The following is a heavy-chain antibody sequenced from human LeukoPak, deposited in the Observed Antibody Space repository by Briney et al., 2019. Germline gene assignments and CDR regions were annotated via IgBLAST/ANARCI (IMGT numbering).Heavy chain of an antibody. Sequence: ASVKVSCKASGYTFTSYYMHWVRQAPGQGLEWMGWINPNSGGTNYAQKFQGRVTMTRDTSISTAYMELSRLRSDDTAVYYCARLDDYGDYDPFDPWGQGALVTVSS. D-gene: IGHD4-17*01. V-gene: IGHV1-2*02. J-gene: IGHJ5*02. CDR3: ARLDDYGDYDPFDP. CDR1: GYTFTSYY. CDR2: INPNSGGT.